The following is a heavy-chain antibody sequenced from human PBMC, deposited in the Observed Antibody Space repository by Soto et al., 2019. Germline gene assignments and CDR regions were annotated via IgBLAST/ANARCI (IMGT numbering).Heavy chain of an antibody. Sequence: ETLSLTCAVYGGSFSGYYWSWIRQPPGKGLEWIGEINHSGSTNYNPSLKSRVTISVDTSKNQFSLKLSSVTAADTVVYYCARYALYYYYYMDVWGKGTTVTVSS. J-gene: IGHJ6*03. CDR2: INHSGST. V-gene: IGHV4-34*01. CDR3: ARYALYYYYYMDV. CDR1: GGSFSGYY.